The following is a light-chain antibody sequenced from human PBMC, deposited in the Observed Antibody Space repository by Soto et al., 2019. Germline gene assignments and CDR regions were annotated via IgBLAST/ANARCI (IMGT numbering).Light chain of an antibody. CDR1: SSDVGSYNL. CDR2: EVS. V-gene: IGLV2-23*02. CDR3: CSYAGSSTYV. Sequence: QLVLTQPASVSGSPGQSITISCTRTSSDVGSYNLVSWYQQHPGKAPKLMIYEVSKRPSGVSNRFSGSKSGNTASLTISGLQAEDEADYYCCSYAGSSTYVFGTGTKLTVL. J-gene: IGLJ1*01.